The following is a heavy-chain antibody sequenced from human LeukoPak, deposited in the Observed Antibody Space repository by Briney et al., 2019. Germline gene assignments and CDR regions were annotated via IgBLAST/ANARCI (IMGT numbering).Heavy chain of an antibody. V-gene: IGHV3-23*01. CDR1: GFPFNRFA. CDR3: VRDRAEGRAWVEFDP. J-gene: IGHJ5*02. Sequence: GGSLRLSCTASGFPFNRFAMSWVRQAPGQGLAWVSAISGGGDAHYADSVKGRFTISRDNSKNTVYLQMNNLRVEDTAVYHCVRDRAEGRAWVEFDPWGQGILVTVSS. CDR2: ISGGGDA.